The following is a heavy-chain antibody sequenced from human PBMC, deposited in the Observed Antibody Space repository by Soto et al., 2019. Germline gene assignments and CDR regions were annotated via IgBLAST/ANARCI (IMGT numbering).Heavy chain of an antibody. J-gene: IGHJ4*02. CDR2: IYPGDSDT. CDR1: GYSVTIYC. Sequence: GESLKISCTGSGYSVTIYCIGWVLQMPGKGLEWMGIIYPGDSDTRYSPSFQGQATISADKSISTAYLQWSSLKASDTAMYYCAGAPRGFSSSLYWGQGTLVTVSS. D-gene: IGHD6-13*01. CDR3: AGAPRGFSSSLY. V-gene: IGHV5-51*01.